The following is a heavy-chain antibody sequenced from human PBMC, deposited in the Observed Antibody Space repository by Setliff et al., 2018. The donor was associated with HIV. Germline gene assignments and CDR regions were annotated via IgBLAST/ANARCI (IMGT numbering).Heavy chain of an antibody. D-gene: IGHD6-19*01. J-gene: IGHJ4*02. CDR2: TYYRSKWYF. CDR1: GDSVSSNNAA. Sequence: KPSETLSLTCAISGDSVSSNNAAWNWIRQSPLRGLEWLGRTYYRSKWYFDYAVSVKSRIIINPDTSKNQFSLHLNSVTPEDTAVYYCARGSYGSVLLWGQGTLVTVSS. V-gene: IGHV6-1*01. CDR3: ARGSYGSVLL.